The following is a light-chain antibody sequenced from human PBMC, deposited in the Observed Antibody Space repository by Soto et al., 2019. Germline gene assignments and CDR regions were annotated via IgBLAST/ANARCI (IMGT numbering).Light chain of an antibody. J-gene: IGKJ1*01. CDR2: GAS. CDR1: QSVSSSY. Sequence: IVLTQSPGTLSXXPGEXATLSCRASQSVSSSYLAWYQQKPGQAPRLLIDGASSRGTGIKDRFSGSGSGTDFTLTISRLEPEDFALYYCQLWTFGQGTKADIK. V-gene: IGKV3-20*01. CDR3: QLWT.